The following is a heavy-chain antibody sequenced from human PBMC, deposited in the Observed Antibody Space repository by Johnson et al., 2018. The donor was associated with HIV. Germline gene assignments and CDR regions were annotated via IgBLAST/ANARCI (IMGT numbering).Heavy chain of an antibody. CDR3: VRGHFDSSGFYSDAFDI. J-gene: IGHJ3*02. V-gene: IGHV3-30-3*01. D-gene: IGHD3-22*01. Sequence: QVQLVESGGGVVQPGRSVRLSCVASGLSFSDYGMHWVRQAPGKGLEWVAVISYDGSNKYYADSVKGRFTISRDNSKNTLYLQMNSLRAEDTALYYCVRGHFDSSGFYSDAFDIWGQGTVVTVSS. CDR2: ISYDGSNK. CDR1: GLSFSDYG.